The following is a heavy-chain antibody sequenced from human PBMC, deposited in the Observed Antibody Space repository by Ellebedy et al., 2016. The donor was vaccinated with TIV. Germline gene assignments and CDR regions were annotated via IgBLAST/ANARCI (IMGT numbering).Heavy chain of an antibody. D-gene: IGHD5-24*01. CDR1: GGTFSIYT. CDR3: ARRHGYTTALVDY. J-gene: IGHJ4*02. CDR2: ITPMFGTP. Sequence: AASVKVSCKASGGTFSIYTVSWVRQAPGQGLEWLGGITPMFGTPNYAQKFQGRVTITADESTSTAYMELSSLRSEDTAVYYCARRHGYTTALVDYWGQGTLVTVSS. V-gene: IGHV1-69*13.